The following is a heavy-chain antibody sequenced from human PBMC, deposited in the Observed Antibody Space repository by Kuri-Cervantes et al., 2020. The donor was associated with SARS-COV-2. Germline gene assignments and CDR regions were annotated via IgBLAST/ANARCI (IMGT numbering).Heavy chain of an antibody. CDR1: GYTFTGYY. CDR3: ARGYTIFGVVGYFDL. Sequence: ASVKVSCKASGYTFTGYYMHWVRQAPGQGLEWMGWINPNSGGTNYAQKFQGRVTMTRDTSISTAYMELSRLRSADTAVYYCARGYTIFGVVGYFDLWGRGTLVTVSS. D-gene: IGHD3-3*01. J-gene: IGHJ2*01. V-gene: IGHV1-2*02. CDR2: INPNSGGT.